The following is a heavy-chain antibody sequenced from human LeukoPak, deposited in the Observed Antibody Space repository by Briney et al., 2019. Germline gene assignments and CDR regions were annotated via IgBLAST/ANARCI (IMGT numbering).Heavy chain of an antibody. CDR3: AKDQGYTMIEARGAFDI. Sequence: GGSLRLSCAASGFTFSSYAMSWVRQAPGKGLEWVSAISGSGGSTYYADSVKGRFTISRDNSKNTLYLQMNSLRAEDTAVYYCAKDQGYTMIEARGAFDIWGQGTMVTVSS. CDR1: GFTFSSYA. V-gene: IGHV3-23*01. D-gene: IGHD3-22*01. J-gene: IGHJ3*02. CDR2: ISGSGGST.